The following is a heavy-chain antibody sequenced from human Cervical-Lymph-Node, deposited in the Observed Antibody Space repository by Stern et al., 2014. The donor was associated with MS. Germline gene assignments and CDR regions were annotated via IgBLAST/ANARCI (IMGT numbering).Heavy chain of an antibody. CDR1: GYTFNDYY. V-gene: IGHV1-2*02. CDR3: ARGYRWKSDYYYGMDV. D-gene: IGHD1-20*01. Sequence: VQLVESGAEVKKPGASVKVSCKASGYTFNDYYLHWVRQAPGQGLEWLGWINPNRGGTNYAQKFQGRVTMTRDTSISTAYMELSSLKSDDAAVYFCARGYRWKSDYYYGMDVWGQGTTVPVSS. CDR2: INPNRGGT. J-gene: IGHJ6*02.